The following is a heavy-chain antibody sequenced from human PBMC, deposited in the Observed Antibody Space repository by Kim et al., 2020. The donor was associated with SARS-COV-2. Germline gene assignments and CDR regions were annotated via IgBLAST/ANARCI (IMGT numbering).Heavy chain of an antibody. Sequence: ASVKVSCKASGYTFTSYAMHWVRQAPGQRLEWMGWINAGNGNTKYSQKFQGRVTITRDTSASTAYMELSSLRSEDTAVYYCARASLRYFDWFGDAFDIWGQGTMVTVSS. V-gene: IGHV1-3*01. J-gene: IGHJ3*02. CDR3: ARASLRYFDWFGDAFDI. D-gene: IGHD3-9*01. CDR2: INAGNGNT. CDR1: GYTFTSYA.